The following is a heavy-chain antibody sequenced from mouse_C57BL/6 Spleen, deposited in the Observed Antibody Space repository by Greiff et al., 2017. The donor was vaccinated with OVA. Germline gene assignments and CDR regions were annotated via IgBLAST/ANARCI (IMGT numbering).Heavy chain of an antibody. CDR1: GYSFTGYY. J-gene: IGHJ2*01. CDR2: INPSTGGT. Sequence: VQLQQSGPELVKPGASVKISCKASGYSFTGYYMNWVKQSPEKSLEWIGEINPSTGGTTYNQKFKAKATLTVDKSSSTAYMQLKSLTSEDSAVYYCARLLYGKDYFDYWGQGTTLTVSS. D-gene: IGHD1-1*01. CDR3: ARLLYGKDYFDY. V-gene: IGHV1-42*01.